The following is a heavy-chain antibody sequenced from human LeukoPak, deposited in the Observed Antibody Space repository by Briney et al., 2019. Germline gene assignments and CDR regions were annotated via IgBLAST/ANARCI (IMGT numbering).Heavy chain of an antibody. D-gene: IGHD3-10*01. Sequence: GASVKLSCKASGGTFSSYGISWVRQAPGQGLEWMGGIIPIFGTANYAQKFQGRVTITTDESTGTAYMELSSLRSEDTAVYYCASCRPGDYYGSGSYYICTGFDYWGQGTLVTVSS. CDR2: IIPIFGTA. CDR3: ASCRPGDYYGSGSYYICTGFDY. CDR1: GGTFSSYG. J-gene: IGHJ4*02. V-gene: IGHV1-69*05.